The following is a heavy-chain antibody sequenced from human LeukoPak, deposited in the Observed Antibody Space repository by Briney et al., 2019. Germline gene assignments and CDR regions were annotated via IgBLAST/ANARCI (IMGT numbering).Heavy chain of an antibody. CDR2: MYNSGST. CDR1: GGSICTYY. CDR3: ARHGGSYSFDY. D-gene: IGHD1-26*01. V-gene: IGHV4-59*08. Sequence: PSETLSLTCTVSGGSICTYYWSWIREPPGKGVEWIGYMYNSGSTNYNPSLKSRVTISVDTSKNQFSLKLNSVTAADTAVYYCARHGGSYSFDYWGQGTLVTVSS. J-gene: IGHJ4*02.